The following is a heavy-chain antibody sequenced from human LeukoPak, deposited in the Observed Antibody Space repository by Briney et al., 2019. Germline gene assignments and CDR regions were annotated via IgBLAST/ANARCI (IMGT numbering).Heavy chain of an antibody. J-gene: IGHJ4*02. V-gene: IGHV3-7*01. Sequence: GGSLRLSCAASGFTVSSNYMSWVRQAPGKGLEWVANIKQDGSETFYADSVKGRFAISRDNAKNSLYLEMDSLRAEDTALYYCARDEGGAHIYFWGQGTLVTVSS. CDR3: ARDEGGAHIYF. CDR1: GFTVSSNY. CDR2: IKQDGSET. D-gene: IGHD1-26*01.